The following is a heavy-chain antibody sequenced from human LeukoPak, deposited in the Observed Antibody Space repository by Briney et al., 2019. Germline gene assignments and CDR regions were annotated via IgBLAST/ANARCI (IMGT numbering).Heavy chain of an antibody. CDR2: IYSGDST. D-gene: IGHD6-6*01. CDR1: GFTVSSNY. V-gene: IGHV3-66*01. J-gene: IGHJ4*02. Sequence: GGPLRLSCAASGFTVSSNYMSWVRQAPGKGLEWVSFIYSGDSTYYADSVKGRFTISRDNSKNTLYLQMNSLRAEDTALYFCARGPQQLGRVFDFWGQGTLVTVSS. CDR3: ARGPQQLGRVFDF.